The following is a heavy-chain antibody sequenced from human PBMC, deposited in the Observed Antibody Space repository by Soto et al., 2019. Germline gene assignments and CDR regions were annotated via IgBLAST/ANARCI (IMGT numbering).Heavy chain of an antibody. D-gene: IGHD1-1*01. CDR1: GFTFDTYG. V-gene: IGHV3-30-3*01. CDR2: ISYEGSNT. CDR3: ARVTPGNNLYYFSGLDF. J-gene: IGHJ6*02. Sequence: GSLRLSCVASGFTFDTYGIHWVRQAPGKGLQWVALISYEGSNTYYADSVRGRFTISRDNSKNTLYLQMNTLRPEDTGLYYCARVTPGNNLYYFSGLDFWGQGTSVTVSS.